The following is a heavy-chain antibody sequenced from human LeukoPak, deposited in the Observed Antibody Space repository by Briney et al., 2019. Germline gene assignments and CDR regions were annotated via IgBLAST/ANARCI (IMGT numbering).Heavy chain of an antibody. Sequence: ASVKVSCKASGYTFTGYYMHWVRQAPGQGLEWMGWINPNSGGTNYAQKFQGRVTITRNTSISTAYMELSSLRSEDTAVYYCARSGVVTGFEAFDIWGQGTMVTVSS. CDR2: INPNSGGT. CDR1: GYTFTGYY. J-gene: IGHJ3*02. CDR3: ARSGVVTGFEAFDI. D-gene: IGHD4-23*01. V-gene: IGHV1-2*02.